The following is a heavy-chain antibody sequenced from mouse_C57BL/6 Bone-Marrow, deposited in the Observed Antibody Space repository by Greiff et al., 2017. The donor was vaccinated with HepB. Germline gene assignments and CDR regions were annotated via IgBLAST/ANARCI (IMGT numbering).Heavy chain of an antibody. V-gene: IGHV1-82*01. D-gene: IGHD3-3*01. CDR2: IYPGDGDT. CDR3: AREGLGDY. Sequence: VQVVESGPELVKPGASVKISCKASGYAFSSSWMNWVKQRPGKGLEWIGRIYPGDGDTNYNGKFKGKATLTADKSSSTAYMQLSSLTSEDSAVYVCAREGLGDYWGQGTTLTVSS. CDR1: GYAFSSSW. J-gene: IGHJ2*01.